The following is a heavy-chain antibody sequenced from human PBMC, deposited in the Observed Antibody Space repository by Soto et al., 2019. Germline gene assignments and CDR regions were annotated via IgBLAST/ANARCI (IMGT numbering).Heavy chain of an antibody. CDR1: GYTLTELS. CDR2: FDPEDGET. V-gene: IGHV1-24*01. Sequence: QVQLVQSGAEVKKPGASVKVSCKVSGYTLTELSMHWVRQAPGKGLEWMGGFDPEDGETIYAQKFQGRVTMTEDTSTDTDYMELSSLRSEDTAVYYCETDTTDGDYRYYGMDVWGQGTTVTVSS. J-gene: IGHJ6*02. D-gene: IGHD4-17*01. CDR3: ETDTTDGDYRYYGMDV.